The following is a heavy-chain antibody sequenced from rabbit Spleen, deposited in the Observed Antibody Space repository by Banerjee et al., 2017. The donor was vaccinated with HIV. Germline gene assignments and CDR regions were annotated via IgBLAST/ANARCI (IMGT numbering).Heavy chain of an antibody. CDR1: GFSFSDIYW. V-gene: IGHV1S45*01. J-gene: IGHJ3*01. D-gene: IGHD8-1*01. Sequence: QEQLEESGGGLVQPEGSLTLTCTASGFSFSDIYWISWVRQAPGKGLEWIAYIYTAGGSTYYASWAKGRFTITRSTSLNTVTLQLNSLTAADTATYFCARDGAGGSYFALWGQGTLVTVS. CDR3: ARDGAGGSYFAL. CDR2: IYTAGGST.